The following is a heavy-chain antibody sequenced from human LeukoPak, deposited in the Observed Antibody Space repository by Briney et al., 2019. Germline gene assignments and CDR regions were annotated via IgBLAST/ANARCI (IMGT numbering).Heavy chain of an antibody. J-gene: IGHJ4*02. V-gene: IGHV1-69*13. CDR3: ARAMVRGVITPNYFDY. D-gene: IGHD3-10*01. CDR2: IIPIFGTA. Sequence: GASVKVSCKASGGTFSSYTVSWVRQAPGQGLEWMGGIIPIFGTANYAQKFQGRVTITADESTSTAYMELSSLGPDDTAVYYCARAMVRGVITPNYFDYWGQGTLVTVSS. CDR1: GGTFSSYT.